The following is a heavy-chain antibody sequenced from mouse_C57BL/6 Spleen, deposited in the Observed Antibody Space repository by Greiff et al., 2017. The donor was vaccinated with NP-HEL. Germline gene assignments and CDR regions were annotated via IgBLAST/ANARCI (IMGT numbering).Heavy chain of an antibody. Sequence: QVQLQQSGPELVKPGASVKISCKASGYAFSSPWMNWVKQRPGKGLEWIGRSYPGDGDSNYNGKFKGKATLTADKSSSTAYMQISSLTSVGSAVYFGAREGNMYYYGSSPDYWGQGTTRTVSS. J-gene: IGHJ2*01. CDR3: AREGNMYYYGSSPDY. CDR1: GYAFSSPW. CDR2: SYPGDGDS. V-gene: IGHV1-82*01. D-gene: IGHD1-1*01.